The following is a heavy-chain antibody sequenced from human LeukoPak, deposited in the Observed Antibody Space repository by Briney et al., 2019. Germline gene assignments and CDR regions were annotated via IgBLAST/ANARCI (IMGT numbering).Heavy chain of an antibody. D-gene: IGHD4-17*01. J-gene: IGHJ4*02. V-gene: IGHV1-2*02. CDR1: GYTFTGYY. CDR2: INPNSGGT. CDR3: AVDKQRTLTLDY. Sequence: ASVKVSCKASGYTFTGYYMHWVRQASRQGLECMGWINPNSGGTNYAQKFQGRVTMTRDTSISTAYMELSRLRSDDTAVYYCAVDKQRTLTLDYWGQGTLVTVSS.